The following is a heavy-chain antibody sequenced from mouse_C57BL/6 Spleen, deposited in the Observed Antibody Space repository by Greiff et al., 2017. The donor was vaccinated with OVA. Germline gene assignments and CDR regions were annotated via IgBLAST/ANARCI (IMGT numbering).Heavy chain of an antibody. CDR1: GYTFTSYW. V-gene: IGHV1-50*01. D-gene: IGHD2-10*02. CDR3: ARRGYGKGYYAMDY. Sequence: QVQLQQPGAELVKPGASVKLSCKASGYTFTSYWMQWVKQRPGQGLEWIGEIDPSDSYTNYNQKFKGKATLTVDTSSSTAYMQLSSLTSEDSAVYYCARRGYGKGYYAMDYWGQGTSVTVSS. CDR2: IDPSDSYT. J-gene: IGHJ4*01.